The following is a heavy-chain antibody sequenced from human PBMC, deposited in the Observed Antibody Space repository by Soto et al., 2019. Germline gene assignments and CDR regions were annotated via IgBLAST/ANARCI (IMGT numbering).Heavy chain of an antibody. Sequence: QVQLQESGPGLVKPSQTLSLTCTVSGGSISSGDYNWSWIRQPPGKGLELIGYIYYSGSTYYNPSLKSRVTISVDTSKNQFSLKLSSVTAADTAVYYCARVTIITMIVVAIDYWGQGTLVTVSS. J-gene: IGHJ4*02. CDR1: GGSISSGDYN. V-gene: IGHV4-30-4*01. CDR3: ARVTIITMIVVAIDY. CDR2: IYYSGST. D-gene: IGHD3-22*01.